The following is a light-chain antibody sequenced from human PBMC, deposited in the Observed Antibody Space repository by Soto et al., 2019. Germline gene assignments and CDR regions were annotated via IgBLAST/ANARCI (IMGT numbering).Light chain of an antibody. CDR1: QGINNY. CDR2: AAS. CDR3: QQYNSYPLT. V-gene: IGKV1-16*02. J-gene: IGKJ4*01. Sequence: DIQMTQSPSSLSASVGDRVTITCRASQGINNYVAWFQQKPGEAPKSLIYAASSLQSGAPSKFSGSGSGTDFTLTISSLQPEDSATYYCQQYNSYPLTFGGGTRVEI.